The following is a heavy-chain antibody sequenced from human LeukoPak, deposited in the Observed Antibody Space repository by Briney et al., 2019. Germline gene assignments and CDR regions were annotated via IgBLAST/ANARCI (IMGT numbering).Heavy chain of an antibody. CDR3: ARVVPDGYSDY. J-gene: IGHJ4*02. V-gene: IGHV4-59*07. CDR1: VDPMRLYY. CDR2: FYYSGNT. Sequence: KPSDPLSLTCTVSVDPMRLYYGRCLRQPPGKGLEWIVYFYYSGNTKYNPSLKSRLTISVDTSMNQFSLKLSSVTAADTAVYLCARVVPDGYSDYWGQGTLVTVSS. D-gene: IGHD2-2*01.